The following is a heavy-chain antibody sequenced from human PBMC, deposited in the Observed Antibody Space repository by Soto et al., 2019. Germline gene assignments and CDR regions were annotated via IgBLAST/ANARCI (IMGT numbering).Heavy chain of an antibody. CDR1: GGSVSSADSY. CDR3: ARGILSGHPTPPHDY. J-gene: IGHJ4*02. Sequence: QVQLEESGPGLVKPSQTLSLTCTVSGGSVSSADSYWSWIRQAPGKGLEWVGHIYHSGTTSYNPSLKGRLTISVDTSKNQFSLTLSSVTAADTAVYFCARGILSGHPTPPHDYWFQGTLVTGSS. V-gene: IGHV4-30-4*01. CDR2: IYHSGTT. D-gene: IGHD2-15*01.